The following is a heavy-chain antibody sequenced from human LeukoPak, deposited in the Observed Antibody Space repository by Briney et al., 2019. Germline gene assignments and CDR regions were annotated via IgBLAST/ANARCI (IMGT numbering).Heavy chain of an antibody. J-gene: IGHJ1*01. V-gene: IGHV4-38-2*02. CDR1: GYSISSGYY. CDR2: IYHSGST. CDR3: ARSDSSQVFQH. D-gene: IGHD6-13*01. Sequence: SETLCLTCTVSGYSISSGYYWGWIRQPPGKGLEWIGSIYHSGSTYYNPSLKSRVTISVDTSKNQFSLKLSSVTAADTAVYYCARSDSSQVFQHWGQGTLVTVST.